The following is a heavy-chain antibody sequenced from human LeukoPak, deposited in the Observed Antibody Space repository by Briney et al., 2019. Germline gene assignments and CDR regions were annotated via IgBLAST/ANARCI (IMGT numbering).Heavy chain of an antibody. CDR1: GGSISSSSYY. D-gene: IGHD3-10*01. J-gene: IGHJ4*02. V-gene: IGHV4-39*01. CDR3: ARSSYGAGSKPYWFDY. Sequence: PSETLSLTCTVSGGSISSSSYYWAWIRQPPGKELVYIGSYSGSTSYNPSLKSRVTISVDTSKKQSSLKLSSVTAADTAVYDCARSSYGAGSKPYWFDYWGQGTLVTVSS. CDR2: YSGST.